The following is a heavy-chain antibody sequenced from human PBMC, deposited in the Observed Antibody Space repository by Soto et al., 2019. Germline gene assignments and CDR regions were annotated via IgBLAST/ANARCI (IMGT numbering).Heavy chain of an antibody. CDR2: IYYSGST. CDR3: AXATYYYDSSGYYGYYFDY. Sequence: PSETLSLTCTASGGSISSYYWSWIRQPPGKGLEWIGYIYYSGSTNYNSSLKSRVTISVDTSKNQLSLKLSSVTAADTAVYYCAXATYYYDSSGYYGYYFDYWGQGTLVTVSS. J-gene: IGHJ4*02. CDR1: GGSISSYY. V-gene: IGHV4-59*01. D-gene: IGHD3-22*01.